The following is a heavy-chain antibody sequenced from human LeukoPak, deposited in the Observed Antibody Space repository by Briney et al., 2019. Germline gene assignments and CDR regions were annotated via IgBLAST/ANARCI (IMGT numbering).Heavy chain of an antibody. Sequence: SETLSLTCTVSGGSISSSSYYWGWICQPPGKGLEWIGSIYYSGSTYYNPSLKSRVTISVDTSKNQFSLKLSSVTAADTAVYYCARVLIPAAIRNWFDPWGQGTLVTVSS. D-gene: IGHD2-2*02. V-gene: IGHV4-39*07. CDR1: GGSISSSSYY. CDR3: ARVLIPAAIRNWFDP. CDR2: IYYSGST. J-gene: IGHJ5*02.